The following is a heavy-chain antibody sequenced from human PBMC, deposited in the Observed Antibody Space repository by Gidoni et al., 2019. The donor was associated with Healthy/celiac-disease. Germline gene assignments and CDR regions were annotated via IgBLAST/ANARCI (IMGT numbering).Heavy chain of an antibody. Sequence: GKGLEWVSSISSSSSYIYYADSVKGRFTISRDNAKNSLYLQMNSLRAEDTAVYYCARVSGIAAAGRWFDPWGQGTLVTVSS. D-gene: IGHD6-13*01. CDR3: ARVSGIAAAGRWFDP. J-gene: IGHJ5*02. CDR2: ISSSSSYI. V-gene: IGHV3-21*01.